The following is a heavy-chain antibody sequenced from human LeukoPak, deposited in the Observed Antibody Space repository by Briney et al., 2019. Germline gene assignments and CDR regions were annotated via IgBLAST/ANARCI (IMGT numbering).Heavy chain of an antibody. CDR1: GGSISSYY. V-gene: IGHV4-59*01. CDR2: IYYSGST. J-gene: IGHJ5*02. Sequence: VKPSETLSLTCTVSGGSISSYYWSWIRQPPGKGLEWIGYIYYSGSTNYNPSLKSRVTISVDTSKNQFSLKLSSVTASDTAVYYCSRDRFGGIANWFDPWGQGTLVTVSS. D-gene: IGHD3-16*01. CDR3: SRDRFGGIANWFDP.